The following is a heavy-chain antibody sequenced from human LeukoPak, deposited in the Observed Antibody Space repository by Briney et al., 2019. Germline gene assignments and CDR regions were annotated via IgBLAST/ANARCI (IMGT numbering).Heavy chain of an antibody. CDR2: INHGGST. V-gene: IGHV4-34*01. D-gene: IGHD3-22*01. J-gene: IGHJ3*02. Sequence: SETLSLTSAAFGGSFGGYNWSWIPQPPGKGLEWIGEINHGGSTNYNPSLKSRVTISVDTSKNQFSLKLSSVTAADTAVYYCARAPYYYDSSGYPAPRAFDIWGQGTMVTVSS. CDR3: ARAPYYYDSSGYPAPRAFDI. CDR1: GGSFGGYN.